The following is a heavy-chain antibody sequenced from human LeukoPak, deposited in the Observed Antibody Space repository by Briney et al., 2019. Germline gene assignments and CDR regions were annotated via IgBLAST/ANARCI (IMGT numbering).Heavy chain of an antibody. J-gene: IGHJ6*03. Sequence: GGSLRLSCAASGFSFSNNPMHWVRQAPGRGLEWVAVSSSDGNNEYYANSVKGRFTISRDNSKNTLYLQMDSLRPEDTAVYYCARGSATTLYYYHYMDVWGKGTTVTVSS. V-gene: IGHV3-30*01. CDR1: GFSFSNNP. CDR2: SSSDGNNE. D-gene: IGHD1-26*01. CDR3: ARGSATTLYYYHYMDV.